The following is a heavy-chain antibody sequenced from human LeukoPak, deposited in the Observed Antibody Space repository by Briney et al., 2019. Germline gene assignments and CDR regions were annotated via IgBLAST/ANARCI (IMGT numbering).Heavy chain of an antibody. J-gene: IGHJ4*02. CDR2: IYYSGST. D-gene: IGHD6-13*01. CDR1: GGSISSYY. Sequence: PSETLSLTCTVSGGSISSYYWSWIRQPPGKGLERIGYIYYSGSTNYNPSLKSRVTISVDTSKNQFSLKLSSVTAADTAVYYCARGEAAAALFDYWGQGTLVTVSS. CDR3: ARGEAAAALFDY. V-gene: IGHV4-59*01.